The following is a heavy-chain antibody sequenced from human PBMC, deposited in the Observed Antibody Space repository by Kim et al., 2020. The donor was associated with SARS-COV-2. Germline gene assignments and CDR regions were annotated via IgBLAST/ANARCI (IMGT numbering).Heavy chain of an antibody. V-gene: IGHV3-74*01. Sequence: GGSLRLSCAASGFTFSDSWMHWVRQTPEKGLLWVSRINSDGTTIQYADSVRGRFTISRDNAKNTLYLQMNSLRAEDLAVYYCARGSGNFGFDYWGQ. CDR1: GFTFSDSW. J-gene: IGHJ4*02. CDR2: INSDGTTI. D-gene: IGHD1-26*01. CDR3: ARGSGNFGFDY.